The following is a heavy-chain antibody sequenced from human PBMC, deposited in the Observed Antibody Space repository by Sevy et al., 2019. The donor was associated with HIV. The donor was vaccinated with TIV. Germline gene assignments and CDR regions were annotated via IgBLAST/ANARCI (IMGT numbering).Heavy chain of an antibody. V-gene: IGHV3-15*01. CDR2: IKGKIYDGTI. D-gene: IGHD6-13*01. CDR3: TTASWSQEDYYNY. J-gene: IGHJ4*02. CDR1: GFTFSNAW. Sequence: GGSLRLSCAASGFTFSNAWMSWVRQAPGKGLEWVGRIKGKIYDGTIDYAVPVKGRFRISRDDSKNTLFLQMNSLKTKDTAMYYRTTASWSQEDYYNYWGQGTLVTVSS.